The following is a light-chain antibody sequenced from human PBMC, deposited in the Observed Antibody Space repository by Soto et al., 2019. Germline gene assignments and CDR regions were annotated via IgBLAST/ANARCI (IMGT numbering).Light chain of an antibody. J-gene: IGLJ1*01. Sequence: QSVLTQPTSVSGSPGQSITISCTGNHNDIGTYDYVSWYQQHPGRAPRLLIHGVTTRPSGISDRFSASKSGLTASLTISGLQPEDEADYYCSSFTSNSIYVYGPATKVTVL. CDR3: SSFTSNSIYV. V-gene: IGLV2-14*03. CDR1: HNDIGTYDY. CDR2: GVT.